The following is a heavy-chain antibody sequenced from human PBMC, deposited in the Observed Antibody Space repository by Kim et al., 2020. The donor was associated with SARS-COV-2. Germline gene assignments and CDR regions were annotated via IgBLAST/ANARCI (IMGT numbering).Heavy chain of an antibody. D-gene: IGHD1-26*01. CDR2: ISSSGSTI. CDR3: ARDPDPGWYSGSYFKTNWFDP. CDR1: GFTFSSYE. V-gene: IGHV3-48*03. J-gene: IGHJ5*02. Sequence: GGSLRLSCAASGFTFSSYEMNWVRQAPGKGLEWVSYISSSGSTIYYADSVKGRFTISRDNAKNSLYLQMNSLRAEDTAVYYCARDPDPGWYSGSYFKTNWFDPWGQGTLVTVSS.